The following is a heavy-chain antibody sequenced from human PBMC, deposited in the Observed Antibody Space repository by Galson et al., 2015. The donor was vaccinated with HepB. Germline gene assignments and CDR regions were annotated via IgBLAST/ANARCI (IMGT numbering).Heavy chain of an antibody. J-gene: IGHJ6*02. CDR2: ISYDATKK. Sequence: SLRLSCAASGFTFSNYAMHWVRQTPGKGLEWVAVISYDATKKYYIDAVKGRFSISRDNSKGTVYLQMSSLRAEETAVYYCARDLYSYAADYYYHNGLDVWGQGTTVTVSS. CDR1: GFTFSNYA. D-gene: IGHD3-22*01. V-gene: IGHV3-30*04. CDR3: ARDLYSYAADYYYHNGLDV.